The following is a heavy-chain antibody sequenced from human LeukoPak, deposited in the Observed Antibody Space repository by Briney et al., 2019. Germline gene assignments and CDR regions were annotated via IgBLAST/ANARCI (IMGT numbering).Heavy chain of an antibody. CDR2: ISAYNGNT. J-gene: IGHJ4*02. V-gene: IGHV1-18*01. Sequence: ASVKVSCKASGYTFTSYGISWVRQAPGQGLEWMGWISAYNGNTNHAQKLQGRATMTTDTSTSTAYMELRSLRSDDTAVYYCASGGDEHGDYYFDYWGQGTLVTVSS. CDR1: GYTFTSYG. D-gene: IGHD2-21*02. CDR3: ASGGDEHGDYYFDY.